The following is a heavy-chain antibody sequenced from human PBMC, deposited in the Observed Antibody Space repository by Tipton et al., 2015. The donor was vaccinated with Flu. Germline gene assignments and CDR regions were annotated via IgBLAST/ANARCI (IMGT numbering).Heavy chain of an antibody. CDR3: ARAESSVWAGYYYGLDV. Sequence: TLSLTCSVSGGSISSGNYFWNWIRQPAGKGLEWIGRIYTSGTTYYKPSLKSRVTISVDTSNNHFSLNLRSVTAADTAIYFCARAESSVWAGYYYGLDVWGQGTTVTVSS. V-gene: IGHV4-61*02. CDR1: GGSISSGNYF. J-gene: IGHJ6*02. CDR2: IYTSGTT. D-gene: IGHD6-19*01.